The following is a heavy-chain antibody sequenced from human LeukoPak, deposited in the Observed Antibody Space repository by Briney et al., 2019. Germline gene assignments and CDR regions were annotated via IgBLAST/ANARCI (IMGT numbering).Heavy chain of an antibody. J-gene: IGHJ4*02. Sequence: GGSLRLSCAASGFTFSDYYMSWIRQAPGKGLGWVSAIDSTGAYTWYADSVKGRFTISKDSSKTILYLQMNSLRAEDTAVYYCARDRDTAMGLWGQGTLVTVSS. V-gene: IGHV3-11*06. CDR3: ARDRDTAMGL. CDR2: IDSTGAYT. D-gene: IGHD5-18*01. CDR1: GFTFSDYY.